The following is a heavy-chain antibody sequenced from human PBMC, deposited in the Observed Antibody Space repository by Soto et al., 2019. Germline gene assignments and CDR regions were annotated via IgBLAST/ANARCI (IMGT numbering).Heavy chain of an antibody. V-gene: IGHV1-69*01. CDR1: GGTFSSYA. Sequence: QVQLVQSGAEVKKPGSSVKVSCKAPGGTFSSYAISWVRQTAGQGLEWMRGIIPIFGTANYAQKFQGRVTITADESTSTGYMELSSLRSEDTAVYYCARSQGGSSSLDIYYYYYYGMDVWGQGTTVTVSS. D-gene: IGHD2-15*01. J-gene: IGHJ6*02. CDR2: IIPIFGTA. CDR3: ARSQGGSSSLDIYYYYYYGMDV.